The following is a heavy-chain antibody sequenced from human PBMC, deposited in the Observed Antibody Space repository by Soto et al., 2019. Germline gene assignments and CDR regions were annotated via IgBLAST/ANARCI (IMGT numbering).Heavy chain of an antibody. V-gene: IGHV4-39*01. Sequence: ETLSLTCHVSGVSISSTNYYWAWLRQPPGKGLEWIASIHYSEDTYYNPSLKSRVTISVDTSKNQFSLKLNSVTAADTAVYYCARGDFRSGSYYNPTPNWFDPWGQGILVTVSS. D-gene: IGHD3-10*01. J-gene: IGHJ5*02. CDR3: ARGDFRSGSYYNPTPNWFDP. CDR1: GVSISSTNYY. CDR2: IHYSEDT.